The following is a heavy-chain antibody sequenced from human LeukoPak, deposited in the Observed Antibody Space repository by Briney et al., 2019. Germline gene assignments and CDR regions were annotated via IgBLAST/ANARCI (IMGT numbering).Heavy chain of an antibody. D-gene: IGHD2-8*02. V-gene: IGHV3-21*01. CDR2: ISSSSSYI. CDR1: GFTFSSYS. CDR3: ARVSSTGYGVSSGLFY. J-gene: IGHJ4*02. Sequence: GGSLRLSCAASGFTFSSYSMNWVRQAPGKGLEWVSSISSSSSYIYYADSVKGRFTISRDNAKNSLYLRMNSLRAEDTAVYYCARVSSTGYGVSSGLFYWGQGTLVTVSS.